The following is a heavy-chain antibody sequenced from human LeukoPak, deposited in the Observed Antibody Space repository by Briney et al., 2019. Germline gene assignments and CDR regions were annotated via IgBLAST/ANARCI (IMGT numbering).Heavy chain of an antibody. CDR2: IYYSGST. D-gene: IGHD6-13*01. Sequence: NPSETLSLTCTVSGGSISSSSYYWGWIRQPPGKGLEWIGSIYYSGSTYYNPSLKSRVTISVDTSKNQFSLKLSSVTAADTAVYYCARDVGYSSSWRNNYYYYYMDVWGKGTTVTVSS. CDR1: GGSISSSSYY. V-gene: IGHV4-39*07. CDR3: ARDVGYSSSWRNNYYYYYMDV. J-gene: IGHJ6*03.